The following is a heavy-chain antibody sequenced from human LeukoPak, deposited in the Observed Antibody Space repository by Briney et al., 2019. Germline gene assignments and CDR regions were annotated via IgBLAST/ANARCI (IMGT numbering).Heavy chain of an antibody. J-gene: IGHJ5*02. Sequence: SETLSLTCTVSGGSISSYYWSWIRQPPGKGLEWIGYIYYSGSTNYNPSLKSRVTISVDTSKNQFSLKLSSVTAADTAVYYCARLKYQLRYNWFGPWGQGTLVTVSS. CDR3: ARLKYQLRYNWFGP. CDR2: IYYSGST. D-gene: IGHD2-2*01. V-gene: IGHV4-59*08. CDR1: GGSISSYY.